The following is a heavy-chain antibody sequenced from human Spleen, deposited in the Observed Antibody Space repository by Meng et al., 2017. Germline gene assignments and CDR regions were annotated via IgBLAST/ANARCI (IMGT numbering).Heavy chain of an antibody. CDR2: FDPEDGET. D-gene: IGHD3-10*01. Sequence: ASVKVSCKVSGYTLTELSMHWVRQAPGKGLEWMGGFDPEDGETIYAQKFQSRVTMTEDTSTDTAYMELSSLRSEDTAVYYCATGPPLLWFGEFWGQGTLVTVSS. J-gene: IGHJ4*02. V-gene: IGHV1-24*01. CDR1: GYTLTELS. CDR3: ATGPPLLWFGEF.